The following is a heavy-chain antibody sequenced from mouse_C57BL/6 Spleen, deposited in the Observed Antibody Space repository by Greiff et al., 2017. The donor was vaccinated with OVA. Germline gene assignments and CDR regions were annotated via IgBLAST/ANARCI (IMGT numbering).Heavy chain of an antibody. CDR1: GYTFTSYW. CDR2: IDPSDSYT. D-gene: IGHD1-1*01. J-gene: IGHJ2*01. CDR3: GRQANYYGSIDY. Sequence: QVQLKQPGAELVKPGASVKLSCKASGYTFTSYWMQWVKQRPGQGLEWIGEIDPSDSYTNYNQKFKGKATLTVDTSSSTAYMQLSSLTSEDSAVYYCGRQANYYGSIDYWGQGTTRTVSS. V-gene: IGHV1-50*01.